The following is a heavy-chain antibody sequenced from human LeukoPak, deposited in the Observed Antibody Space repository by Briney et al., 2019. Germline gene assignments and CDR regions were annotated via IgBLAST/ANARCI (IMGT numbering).Heavy chain of an antibody. CDR3: ARHPYLHYYGSGAGGYFDY. CDR1: GGSISSSSYY. CDR2: IYYSGST. D-gene: IGHD3-10*01. Sequence: PSETLSLTCTVSGGSISSSSYYWGWIRQPPGKGLEWIGSIYYSGSTYYNPSLKSRVTISVGTSKNQFSLKLSSVTAADTAVYYCARHPYLHYYGSGAGGYFDYWGQGTLVTVSS. J-gene: IGHJ4*02. V-gene: IGHV4-39*01.